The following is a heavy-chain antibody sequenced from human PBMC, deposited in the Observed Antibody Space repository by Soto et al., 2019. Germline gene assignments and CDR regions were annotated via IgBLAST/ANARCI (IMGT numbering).Heavy chain of an antibody. CDR2: ISSSSSYI. D-gene: IGHD6-13*01. V-gene: IGHV3-21*01. Sequence: EVQLVESGGGLVKPGGSLRLSCAASGFTFSSYSMNWVRQAPGKGLEWVSSISSSSSYIYYADSVKGRFTISRDNAKNSLYLQMNSLRAEDTAVYYCAGRAAAPIDAFDIWGQGIMVTVSS. CDR1: GFTFSSYS. J-gene: IGHJ3*02. CDR3: AGRAAAPIDAFDI.